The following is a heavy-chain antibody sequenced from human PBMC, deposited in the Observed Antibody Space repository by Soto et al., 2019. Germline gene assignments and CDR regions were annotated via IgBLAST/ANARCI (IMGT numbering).Heavy chain of an antibody. CDR3: AHYDSSGYFAHFDS. CDR2: VYWNDER. J-gene: IGHJ4*02. V-gene: IGHV2-5*01. D-gene: IGHD3-22*01. Sequence: QIALQESGPTGVKPTQTLTLTCTFSGFSLTTTGVGVGWIRHAPGKALEWLAMVYWNDERRYSPSLKSRLTITQDTSKNQVVLTMTYMDPVDTATYFCAHYDSSGYFAHFDSWGQGTLVTVSS. CDR1: GFSLTTTGVG.